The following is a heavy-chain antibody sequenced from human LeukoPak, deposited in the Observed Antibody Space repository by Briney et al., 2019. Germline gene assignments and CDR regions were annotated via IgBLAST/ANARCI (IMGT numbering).Heavy chain of an antibody. D-gene: IGHD3-9*01. V-gene: IGHV4-38-2*02. Sequence: SETLSLPCTVSGFSITSIYYWGWIRQPPGRGLEWFGSIYHSGSTYYNPSLKTRVTISVDTSKNQFSLKLSSVTAADTAVYYCARHGNPYYDLLAGYFDYWGQGALVTVSS. CDR1: GFSITSIYY. CDR2: IYHSGST. CDR3: ARHGNPYYDLLAGYFDY. J-gene: IGHJ4*02.